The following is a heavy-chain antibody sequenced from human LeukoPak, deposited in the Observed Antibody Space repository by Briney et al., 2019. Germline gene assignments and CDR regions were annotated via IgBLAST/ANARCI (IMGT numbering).Heavy chain of an antibody. CDR3: ARIAIEWFDP. V-gene: IGHV4-39*02. CDR2: IHYSGST. Sequence: SETLSLTRIVSGGSISSTTYYWGWIRQPPGKGLEWIGSIHYSGSTYYNPSLKSRVTISVDTSKNHFSLKLGSVTAADTAVYYCARIAIEWFDPWGQGTLVTVSP. J-gene: IGHJ5*02. D-gene: IGHD2-21*01. CDR1: GGSISSTTYY.